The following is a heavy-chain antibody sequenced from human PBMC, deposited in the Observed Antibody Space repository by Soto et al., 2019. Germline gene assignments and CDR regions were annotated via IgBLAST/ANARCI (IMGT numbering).Heavy chain of an antibody. J-gene: IGHJ4*02. CDR3: AGRPGGGGY. D-gene: IGHD3-10*01. Sequence: EVQLVESGGGLIQPGGSLRLSCAVSGFTVSNNYMSWVRQAPGKGLEGVSVIYSGGYTAYGDSVKGRFTISRDNSKNTIYLQRKSRGPGDAAVFFWAGRPGGGGYWGQGTLVTVSS. CDR1: GFTVSNNY. CDR2: IYSGGYT. V-gene: IGHV3-53*01.